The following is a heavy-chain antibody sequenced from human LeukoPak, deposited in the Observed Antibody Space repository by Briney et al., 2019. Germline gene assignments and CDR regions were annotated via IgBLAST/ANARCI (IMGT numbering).Heavy chain of an antibody. Sequence: GASVKVSCKASGYTFNSYGISWVRQAPGQGLEWMGWISAYNGNTNYAQKLQGRVTMTTDTSTSTAYMELRSLRSDDTAVYYCASSSPVLRYFDWYAFDIWGQGTMVTVSS. J-gene: IGHJ3*02. D-gene: IGHD3-9*01. CDR3: ASSSPVLRYFDWYAFDI. V-gene: IGHV1-18*04. CDR2: ISAYNGNT. CDR1: GYTFNSYG.